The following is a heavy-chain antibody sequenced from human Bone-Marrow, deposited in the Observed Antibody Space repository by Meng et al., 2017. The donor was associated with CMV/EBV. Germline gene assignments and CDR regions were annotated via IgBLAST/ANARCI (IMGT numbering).Heavy chain of an antibody. CDR1: GYTFTGYY. Sequence: ASVKVSCKASGYTFTGYYMHCVRQAPGQGLEWMGWINPNSGGTNYAQKFQGRVTMTRDTSISTAYMELSRLRSDDTAVYYCARVSDLWGENWFDPWGQGTLVTFSS. V-gene: IGHV1-2*02. J-gene: IGHJ5*02. CDR2: INPNSGGT. CDR3: ARVSDLWGENWFDP. D-gene: IGHD3-10*01.